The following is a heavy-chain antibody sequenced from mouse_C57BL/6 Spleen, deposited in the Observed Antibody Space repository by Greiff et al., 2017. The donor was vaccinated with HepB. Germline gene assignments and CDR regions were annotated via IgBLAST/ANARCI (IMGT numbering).Heavy chain of an antibody. V-gene: IGHV1-61*01. CDR1: GYTFTSYW. J-gene: IGHJ2*01. CDR2: IYPSDSET. Sequence: VQLQQPGAELVRPGSSVKLSCKASGYTFTSYWMDWVKQRPGQGLEWIGNIYPSDSETHYNQKFKDKATLTVDKSSSTAYMQLSSLTSEDSAVYYCARGLAYYNYWGQGTTLTVSS. CDR3: ARGLAYYNY.